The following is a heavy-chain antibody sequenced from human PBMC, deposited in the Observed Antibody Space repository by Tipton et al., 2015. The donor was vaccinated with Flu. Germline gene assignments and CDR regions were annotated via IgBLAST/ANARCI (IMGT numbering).Heavy chain of an antibody. CDR1: GGSITTSY. V-gene: IGHV4-4*07. CDR3: ARDLRGYSGYTGGDAFDI. Sequence: LSLTCTVSGGSITTSYWSWLRQPAGKGLEWIGRISTSGSTNYNASLESRLTMSRDTSKNHFSLRLSSATAADTALYYCARDLRGYSGYTGGDAFDIWGQGIMVTVSS. CDR2: ISTSGST. J-gene: IGHJ3*02. D-gene: IGHD5-12*01.